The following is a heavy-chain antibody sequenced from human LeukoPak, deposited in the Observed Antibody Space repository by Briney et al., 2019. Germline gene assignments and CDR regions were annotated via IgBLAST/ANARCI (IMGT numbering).Heavy chain of an antibody. CDR3: ARVKGREGSTVIIDY. V-gene: IGHV4-61*05. CDR2: ISHSGSV. J-gene: IGHJ4*02. D-gene: IGHD3-10*01. CDR1: GGSISSTSYY. Sequence: SETLSLTCTVSGGSISSTSYYWGWIRQPPGKGLEWIGYISHSGSVNYNPSLKSRVTMSVDTSKNQFSLKLSSVTAADTAVYYCARVKGREGSTVIIDYWGQGTLVTVSS.